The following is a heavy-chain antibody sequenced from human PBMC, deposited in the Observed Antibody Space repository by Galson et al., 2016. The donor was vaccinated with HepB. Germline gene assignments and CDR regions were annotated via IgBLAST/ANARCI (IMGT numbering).Heavy chain of an antibody. V-gene: IGHV1-18*01. Sequence: SVKVSCKASGYTFSNYATSWVRQAPGQGLEWMGWISAYNGNTEYVHKLQGRVTMTTDTYTSTAYLELGRLSSDDRAVYYCAKLQGGCTSTACHLGYLSLFYSYALDVWGQGTTVTVSS. D-gene: IGHD2-2*01. J-gene: IGHJ6*02. CDR2: ISAYNGNT. CDR3: AKLQGGCTSTACHLGYLSLFYSYALDV. CDR1: GYTFSNYA.